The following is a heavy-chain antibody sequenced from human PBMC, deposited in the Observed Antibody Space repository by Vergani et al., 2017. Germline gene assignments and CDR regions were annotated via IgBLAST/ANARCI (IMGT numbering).Heavy chain of an antibody. Sequence: EVQLLESGGGLVQPGGSLRLSCAASGFTFSSYAMSWVRQAPGKGLEWVSAISGSGGSTYYADSVKGRFTISRDNSKNTLYLQMNSLRAEDTAVYYCAKDELERTNYYYYMDVWGKGTTVTVSS. CDR2: ISGSGGST. CDR3: AKDELERTNYYYYMDV. CDR1: GFTFSSYA. V-gene: IGHV3-23*01. D-gene: IGHD1-1*01. J-gene: IGHJ6*03.